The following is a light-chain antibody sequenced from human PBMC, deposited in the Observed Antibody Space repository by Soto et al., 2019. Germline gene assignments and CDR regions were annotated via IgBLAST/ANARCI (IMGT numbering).Light chain of an antibody. CDR1: QSVSSN. CDR3: QQYNGWPIT. J-gene: IGKJ5*01. CDR2: GAS. V-gene: IGKV3-15*01. Sequence: IVLTQSPATLSVSPGERATVSCRASQSVSSNLAWHQQKPGQAPRLLIYGASTRATGFPARFSGSGSGIEFTLTISSLQSEDFAVYYCQQYNGWPITFGQGTRLEI.